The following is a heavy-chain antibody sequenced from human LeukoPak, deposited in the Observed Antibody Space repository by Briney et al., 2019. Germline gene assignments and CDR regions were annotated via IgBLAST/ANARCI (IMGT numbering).Heavy chain of an antibody. CDR3: ASRAYSSSSFDY. J-gene: IGHJ4*02. CDR2: IYYSGST. Sequence: PSETLSLTCTVSGGSISSGGYYWSWIHQHPGKGLEWIGYIYYSGSTYYNPSLRSRVTISVDTSKNQFSLKLSSVTAADTAVYYCASRAYSSSSFDYCGQGTLVIVSS. D-gene: IGHD6-6*01. V-gene: IGHV4-31*03. CDR1: GGSISSGGYY.